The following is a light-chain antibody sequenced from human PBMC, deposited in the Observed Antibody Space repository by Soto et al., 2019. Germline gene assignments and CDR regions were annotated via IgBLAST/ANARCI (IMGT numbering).Light chain of an antibody. CDR1: ESISGW. V-gene: IGKV1-5*01. CDR2: DAS. Sequence: DIQMTQSPSTLSASVGARVTITCRASESISGWLAWYQQKPGKAPKLLIYDASKLESGVPSRFSGSESGTEYTLTISSLQPDDFATYYCQQYSIYWNTFGQGTKLEIK. CDR3: QQYSIYWNT. J-gene: IGKJ2*01.